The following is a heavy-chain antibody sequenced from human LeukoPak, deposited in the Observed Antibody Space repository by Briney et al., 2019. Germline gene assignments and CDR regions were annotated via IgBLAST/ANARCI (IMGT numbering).Heavy chain of an antibody. CDR1: GFTFTTHD. V-gene: IGHV1-8*01. J-gene: IGHJ4*02. CDR2: MNPGSGDT. D-gene: IGHD3-22*01. CDR3: ARGLGSYDTTWYPPLRY. Sequence: GASVKVSCKTSGFTFTTHDINWVRQATGKGLEWKGWMNPGSGDTGYEQRFQGRVTMTRDTAINTAYMELSSLRSEDAAVYYCARGLGSYDTTWYPPLRYWGQGTLVTVSS.